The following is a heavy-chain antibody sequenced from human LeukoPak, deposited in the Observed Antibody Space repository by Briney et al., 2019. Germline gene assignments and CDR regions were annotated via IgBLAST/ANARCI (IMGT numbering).Heavy chain of an antibody. CDR1: GGSISSGGYY. V-gene: IGHV4-31*03. J-gene: IGHJ4*02. D-gene: IGHD3-10*01. CDR3: ARVRYYYGSGSYYRGIDY. CDR2: IFYSGIT. Sequence: ASETLSLTCTVSGGSISSGGYYWSWIRQHPGKGLEWIVYIFYSGITYYNPSLKSRVTISVDTSKNQFSLKLSSVTAADTAVYYCARVRYYYGSGSYYRGIDYWGQGTLVTVSS.